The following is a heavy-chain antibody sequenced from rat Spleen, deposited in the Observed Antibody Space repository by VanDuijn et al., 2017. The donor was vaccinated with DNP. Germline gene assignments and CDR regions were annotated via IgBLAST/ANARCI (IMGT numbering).Heavy chain of an antibody. J-gene: IGHJ4*01. V-gene: IGHV5-31*01. D-gene: IGHD4-3*01. Sequence: EVQLVASGGDLVQPGRSLKLSCVASEFTFNNYWMTWIRQVPGKGLEWVASIYNSGGSTYYPDSVKGRFTISRDNAKNTLYLQMNSLRSEDTATYYCARHNAAYYVMDAWGQGTSVTVSS. CDR3: ARHNAAYYVMDA. CDR1: EFTFNNYW. CDR2: IYNSGGST.